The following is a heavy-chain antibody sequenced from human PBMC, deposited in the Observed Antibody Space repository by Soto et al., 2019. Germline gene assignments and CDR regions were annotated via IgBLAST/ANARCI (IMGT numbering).Heavy chain of an antibody. CDR3: ARVGVRWLQLVFDY. D-gene: IGHD5-12*01. CDR2: INHSGST. J-gene: IGHJ4*02. CDR1: GGSFSGYY. Sequence: SETLSLTCAVYGGSFSGYYWSWIRQPPGKGLEWIGEINHSGSTNYNPSLKSRVTISVDTSKNQFSLKLSSVTAADTAVYYCARVGVRWLQLVFDYWGQGTLVTVSS. V-gene: IGHV4-34*01.